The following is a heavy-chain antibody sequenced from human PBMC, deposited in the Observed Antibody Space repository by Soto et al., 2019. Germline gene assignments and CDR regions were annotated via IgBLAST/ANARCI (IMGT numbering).Heavy chain of an antibody. CDR2: ISGSGGST. CDR3: AKAMYHSGWVVDY. V-gene: IGHV3-23*01. CDR1: GFTFSTYA. J-gene: IGHJ4*02. D-gene: IGHD6-19*01. Sequence: EVQLLESGGGLVQPGGSLRLSCAASGFTFSTYAMAWVRQAPGKGLEWVSSISGSGGSTYYAESVKGRFAISRDNSKNTLYVKVSSLRAEDTAVYYCAKAMYHSGWVVDYWGQGTLVTVSS.